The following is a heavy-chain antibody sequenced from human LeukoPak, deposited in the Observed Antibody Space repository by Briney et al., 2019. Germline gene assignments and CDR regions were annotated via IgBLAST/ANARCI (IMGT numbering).Heavy chain of an antibody. Sequence: SQTLSLTCTVSGGSISSGGYYWSWIRQHPGKGLEWIGYIYYSGSTYYNPSLKSRLTISVDTSKNQFSLKLSSVTAADTAVYYCARALRRGGSGDYFDYWGQGTPVTVSS. CDR1: GGSISSGGYY. D-gene: IGHD3-16*01. V-gene: IGHV4-31*03. J-gene: IGHJ4*02. CDR2: IYYSGST. CDR3: ARALRRGGSGDYFDY.